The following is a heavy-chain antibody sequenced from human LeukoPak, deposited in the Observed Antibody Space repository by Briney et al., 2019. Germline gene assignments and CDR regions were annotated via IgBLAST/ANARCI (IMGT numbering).Heavy chain of an antibody. D-gene: IGHD2-21*02. CDR2: IRTKGKDYAT. CDR1: GFTFSGST. J-gene: IGHJ4*02. Sequence: GGSLRLSCAASGFTFSGSTLHWVRQASGKGLEWVGRIRTKGKDYATAYAASVKGRFTISRDDSRNTAYLQMNSLKTEDTAVYYCSRQFGDVDFFDIFGDWGPGTLVTVSS. V-gene: IGHV3-73*01. CDR3: SRQFGDVDFFDIFGD.